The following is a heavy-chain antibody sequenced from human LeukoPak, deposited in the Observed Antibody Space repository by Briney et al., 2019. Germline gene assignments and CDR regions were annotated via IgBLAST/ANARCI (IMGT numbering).Heavy chain of an antibody. Sequence: GATVYVSCKASGGTFSSYAISWVRQAPGQGLEWIGGNTPIFGTANSAQKFQGRVTITADKSTSTAYMELSSLRSEDTAVYYCARDRSPLWFGEFETPYYYYGMDVWGKGTTVTVSS. V-gene: IGHV1-69*06. CDR1: GGTFSSYA. J-gene: IGHJ6*04. CDR3: ARDRSPLWFGEFETPYYYYGMDV. CDR2: NTPIFGTA. D-gene: IGHD3-10*01.